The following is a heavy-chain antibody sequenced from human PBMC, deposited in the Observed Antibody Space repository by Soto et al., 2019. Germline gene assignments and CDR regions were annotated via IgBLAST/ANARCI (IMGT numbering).Heavy chain of an antibody. CDR3: ARDFDSSGNYYAGGAFDF. D-gene: IGHD3-22*01. CDR2: ISAYKGNT. J-gene: IGHJ3*01. V-gene: IGHV1-18*04. CDR1: GYTFTSYG. Sequence: ASVKVSCKASGYTFTSYGISWVRQAPGQGLEWMGWISAYKGNTHYTQNLQGRVTVTTDTSTSTAHMELRSLRSDDTAVYYCARDFDSSGNYYAGGAFDFRGQGT.